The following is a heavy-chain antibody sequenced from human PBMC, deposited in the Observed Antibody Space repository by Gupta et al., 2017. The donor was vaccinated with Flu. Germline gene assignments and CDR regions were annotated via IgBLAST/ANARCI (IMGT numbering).Heavy chain of an antibody. CDR1: GGSFSGYY. CDR3: AREVDSSGLN. D-gene: IGHD3-22*01. Sequence: QVQLQQWGAGLLKPSETLSLTCAVYGGSFSGYYWSWIRQPPGKGLEWIGEINHSGSTNDNPSLKSRVTISVDTSKNQFSLKLSSVTAADTAVYYCAREVDSSGLNWGQGTLVTVSS. J-gene: IGHJ4*02. CDR2: INHSGST. V-gene: IGHV4-34*01.